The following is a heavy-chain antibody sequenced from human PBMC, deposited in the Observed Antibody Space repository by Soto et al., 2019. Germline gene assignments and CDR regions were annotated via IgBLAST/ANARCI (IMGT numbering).Heavy chain of an antibody. D-gene: IGHD6-6*01. J-gene: IGHJ6*02. Sequence: ASVKVSCKASGYTFTSYCISWVRQAPGQGLEWMGWISAYNGNTNYAQKLQGRVTMTTDTSTSTAYMELRSLRSDDTAVYYCARDRWSSSPTYYYYYGMDVCGQGTTVTVSS. CDR1: GYTFTSYC. V-gene: IGHV1-18*01. CDR3: ARDRWSSSPTYYYYYGMDV. CDR2: ISAYNGNT.